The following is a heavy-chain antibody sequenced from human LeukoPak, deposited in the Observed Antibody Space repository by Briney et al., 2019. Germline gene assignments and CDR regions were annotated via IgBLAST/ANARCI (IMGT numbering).Heavy chain of an antibody. V-gene: IGHV3-30*02. D-gene: IGHD3-22*01. CDR2: IRYDGSNK. J-gene: IGHJ4*02. CDR1: GFTFSSYG. Sequence: GGSLRLSCAASGFTFSSYGMHWVRQAPGKGLEWVAFIRYDGSNKYYADSVKGRFTISRDNSKNTLYLQMNSLRAEDTAVYYCAKRSGYDSSGYSYYFDYWGQGTLVTVSS. CDR3: AKRSGYDSSGYSYYFDY.